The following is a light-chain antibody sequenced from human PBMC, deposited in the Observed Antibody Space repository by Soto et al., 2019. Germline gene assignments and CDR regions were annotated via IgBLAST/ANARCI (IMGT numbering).Light chain of an antibody. V-gene: IGKV3-20*01. Sequence: EIMLTQSPGTLSLSPGERATLSCRASQSVSSSYLAWYQQKPGQAPRLLIYGASSRATGIPDRFSGSGSGTDFTLTISRLEPEYFAVYYCQQYGSSPPCTFGQGTKLEIK. CDR2: GAS. CDR3: QQYGSSPPCT. J-gene: IGKJ2*02. CDR1: QSVSSSY.